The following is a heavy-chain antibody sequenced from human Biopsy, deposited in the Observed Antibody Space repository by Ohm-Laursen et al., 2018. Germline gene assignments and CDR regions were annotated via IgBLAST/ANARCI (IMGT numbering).Heavy chain of an antibody. D-gene: IGHD1-26*01. J-gene: IGHJ2*01. Sequence: TLSLTCTVSGGSISSYYWSWIRQPPGKGLEWIGYIYYTGSTNYNPSLKSRVTISVDTSMNHLSLRLTSVTAADTAEYYCARHAPSYSGSYWRYFDLWGRGTLVTVSS. V-gene: IGHV4-59*08. CDR2: IYYTGST. CDR1: GGSISSYY. CDR3: ARHAPSYSGSYWRYFDL.